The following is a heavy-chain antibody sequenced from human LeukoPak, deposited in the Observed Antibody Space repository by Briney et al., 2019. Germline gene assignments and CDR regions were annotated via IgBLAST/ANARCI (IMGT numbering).Heavy chain of an antibody. J-gene: IGHJ6*02. Sequence: PSETLSLTCTVSGGSISSSCYYWGWIRQPPGKGLEWIGSIYYSGSTYYNPSLKSRVTISVDTSKNQFSLKLSSVTAADTAVYYCARLDCSSTSCYSYYYYGMDVWGQGTTVTVSS. CDR2: IYYSGST. D-gene: IGHD2-2*01. CDR1: GGSISSSCYY. V-gene: IGHV4-39*01. CDR3: ARLDCSSTSCYSYYYYGMDV.